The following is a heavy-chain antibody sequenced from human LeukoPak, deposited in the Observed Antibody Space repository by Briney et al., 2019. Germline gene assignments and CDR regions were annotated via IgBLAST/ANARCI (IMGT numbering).Heavy chain of an antibody. CDR1: GFTFGSYW. V-gene: IGHV3-7*01. J-gene: IGHJ4*02. Sequence: PGGSLRLSCAASGFTFGSYWMSWVRQAPGKGLEWVANIKEDGSEKYYVDSVKGRFTISRDNAKNSLYLQMNSLRVEDTAVYYCARDIWGSSGWYPPYYFDYWGQGTLVTVSS. CDR2: IKEDGSEK. CDR3: ARDIWGSSGWYPPYYFDY. D-gene: IGHD3-16*01.